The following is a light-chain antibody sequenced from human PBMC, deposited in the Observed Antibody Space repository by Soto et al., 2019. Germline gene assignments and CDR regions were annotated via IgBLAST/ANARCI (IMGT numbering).Light chain of an antibody. J-gene: IGKJ4*01. V-gene: IGKV4-1*01. CDR2: WAS. CDR1: QSLLWSPNQKNY. Sequence: DIVMTQSPASLGVSLGDRATINCKSSQSLLWSPNQKNYLAWYQEKPGQPPKLLISWASARESGVPDRFSGSGSGTDFTLTISSLQAEDVAVYYCQQYYNTPLTFGGGTKVDI. CDR3: QQYYNTPLT.